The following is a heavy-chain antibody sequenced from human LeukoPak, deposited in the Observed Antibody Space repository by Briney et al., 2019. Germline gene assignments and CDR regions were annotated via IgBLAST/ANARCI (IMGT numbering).Heavy chain of an antibody. Sequence: RPSLRPSCTASGFTFSRYDMHWVRQAPGKGLDWVSTISTAVDTYYPGSVKGRFTTARENAKTSLYLQRNSLRAGDTAVYYCARDLGGNSDYWGRGTLVTVSS. CDR1: GFTFSRYD. CDR2: ISTAVDT. V-gene: IGHV3-13*01. D-gene: IGHD4-23*01. CDR3: ARDLGGNSDY. J-gene: IGHJ4*02.